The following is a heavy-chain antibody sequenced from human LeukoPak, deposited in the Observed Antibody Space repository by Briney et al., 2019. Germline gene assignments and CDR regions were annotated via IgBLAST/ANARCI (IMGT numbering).Heavy chain of an antibody. V-gene: IGHV4-34*01. CDR2: INHSGST. J-gene: IGHJ4*02. D-gene: IGHD2-2*01. CDR1: GGSFSGYY. Sequence: SETLSLTCAVYGGSFSGYYWSWIRQPPGKGLEWIGEINHSGSTNYNPSLKSRVTISVDTSKNQFSLKLSSVTAADTAVYYCARTGYCSSTSCYRAFDYWGQGTLVTVSS. CDR3: ARTGYCSSTSCYRAFDY.